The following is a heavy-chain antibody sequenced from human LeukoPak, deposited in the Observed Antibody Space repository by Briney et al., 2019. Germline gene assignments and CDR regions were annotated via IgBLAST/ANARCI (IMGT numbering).Heavy chain of an antibody. CDR1: GFTFSSYA. D-gene: IGHD6-19*01. CDR2: ITGSGAST. V-gene: IGHV3-23*01. CDR3: AKIEREGTGWYGKNDY. Sequence: GGSLRLSCAASGFTFSSYAMSWVRQAPGKGLEWVSAITGSGASTYYADSVKGRFTISRDNSKNTLNLQVNSLRAEDTALYYCAKIEREGTGWYGKNDYWGPGTLITVSS. J-gene: IGHJ4*02.